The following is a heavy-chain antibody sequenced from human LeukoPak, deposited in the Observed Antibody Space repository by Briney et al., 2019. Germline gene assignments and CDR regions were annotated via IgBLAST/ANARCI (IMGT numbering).Heavy chain of an antibody. Sequence: QPGRSLRLSCAASGFTFSSYAMHWVRQAPGKGLEWVAVISYDGSNKYYADSVKGRFTISRDNSKNTLYLQMNSLRAEDTAVYYCARDRDDSYDFDYWGQGTLVTVSS. J-gene: IGHJ4*02. D-gene: IGHD1-1*01. CDR2: ISYDGSNK. CDR1: GFTFSSYA. CDR3: ARDRDDSYDFDY. V-gene: IGHV3-30-3*01.